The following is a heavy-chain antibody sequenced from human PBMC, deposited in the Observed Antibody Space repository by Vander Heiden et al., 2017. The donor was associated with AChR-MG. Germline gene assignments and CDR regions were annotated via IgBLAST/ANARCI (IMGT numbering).Heavy chain of an antibody. V-gene: IGHV3-21*01. Sequence: EVQLVESGGGLVTPGGSLRLSCAASGFTFSRYTMNGVRQAPGKGLEWVSSISSSSSYIYYADSVKGRFTISRDNAKNSLYLQMNSLRAEDTAVYYCAREYGSGYNWFDPWGQGTLVTVSS. J-gene: IGHJ5*02. D-gene: IGHD3-10*01. CDR1: GFTFSRYT. CDR2: ISSSSSYI. CDR3: AREYGSGYNWFDP.